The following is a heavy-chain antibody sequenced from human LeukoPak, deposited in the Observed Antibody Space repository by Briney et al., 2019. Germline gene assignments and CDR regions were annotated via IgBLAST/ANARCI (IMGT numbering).Heavy chain of an antibody. J-gene: IGHJ4*02. CDR1: GGSISSSRDY. V-gene: IGHV4-39*07. Sequence: PSETLSLTCTVSGGSISSSRDYWGWIRQPPGKGLEWIGSLYYGGSTYYNPSLKSRVTISVDTSKNQFSLKLSSVTAADTAVYYCARPSDRYSYGFGFDYWGQGTLVTVSS. CDR2: LYYGGST. D-gene: IGHD5-18*01. CDR3: ARPSDRYSYGFGFDY.